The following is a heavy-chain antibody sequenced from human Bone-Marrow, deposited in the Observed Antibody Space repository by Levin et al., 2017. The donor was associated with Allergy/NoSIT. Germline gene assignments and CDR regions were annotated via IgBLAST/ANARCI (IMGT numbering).Heavy chain of an antibody. CDR2: ISYDGTEK. V-gene: IGHV3-30*03. Sequence: PGGSLRLSCTASGFTFSNYGMHWVRQAPGKGLEWVSVISYDGTEKYYADSLKGRFTISRDDSKNTLYLQLNSLSPDDTAVYYCATYYGSGSQYWGQGTLVTVSS. D-gene: IGHD3-10*01. CDR3: ATYYGSGSQY. CDR1: GFTFSNYG. J-gene: IGHJ4*02.